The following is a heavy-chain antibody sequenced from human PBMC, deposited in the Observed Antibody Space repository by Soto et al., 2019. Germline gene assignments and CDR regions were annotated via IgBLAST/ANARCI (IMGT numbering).Heavy chain of an antibody. CDR3: ARRRYCGCDCYQKHYYGMDV. J-gene: IGHJ6*02. CDR1: GDTFSSYI. CDR2: VIPVLTTT. D-gene: IGHD2-21*02. Sequence: QVQLVQSGAEVKKPGSSVRVSCRSSGDTFSSYIVNWLRLAPGRGLEWMGRVIPVLTTTDYAQNFRGRVTISADSSTNTVDRDLSSIRSDDTAVYYRARRRYCGCDCYQKHYYGMDVWGQGSLVTVAS. V-gene: IGHV1-69*08.